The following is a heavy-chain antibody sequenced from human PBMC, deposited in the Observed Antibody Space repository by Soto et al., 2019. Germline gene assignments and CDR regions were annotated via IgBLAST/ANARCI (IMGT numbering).Heavy chain of an antibody. CDR1: SGSISSSDYY. CDR3: ARLLADYSDSSGYLGAFDI. J-gene: IGHJ3*02. CDR2: INYSGRT. D-gene: IGHD3-22*01. V-gene: IGHV4-30-4*01. Sequence: PSETLSLTCSVSSGSISSSDYYWSLIRQPPGKGLEWIGYINYSGRTYYKPSLKSRVSISLDTSKNQFSLRLTSVTAADTAVYYCARLLADYSDSSGYLGAFDIWGQGTMVTVSS.